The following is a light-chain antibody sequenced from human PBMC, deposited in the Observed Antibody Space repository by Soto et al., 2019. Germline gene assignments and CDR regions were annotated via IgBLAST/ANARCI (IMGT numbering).Light chain of an antibody. Sequence: EFVLTQSPATLSLSPGERATLSCRASQSVSSYLAWYQQKPGQAPRLLMYDASNRATGIPARFSGSGSGTDFTLTISSLEPEVFAVYYCKHSSNCNRTLGPGTNLDIK. CDR3: KHSSNCNRT. V-gene: IGKV3-11*01. CDR1: QSVSSY. CDR2: DAS. J-gene: IGKJ1*01.